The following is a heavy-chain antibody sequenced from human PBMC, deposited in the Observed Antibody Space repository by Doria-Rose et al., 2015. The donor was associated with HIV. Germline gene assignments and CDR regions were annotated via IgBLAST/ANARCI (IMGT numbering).Heavy chain of an antibody. V-gene: IGHV2-26*01. J-gene: IGHJ4*02. CDR2: IFSDDER. Sequence: QVTLKESGPVLVKPTETLTLTCTVSGVSLSSPGMGVSWIRQPPGEALEWLANIFSDDERSYKTSLRSRLTISRGTSKSRVVLTVTDMDPVDTATYYCARIKSSRWYHKYYFDFWGQGTLVIVSA. CDR1: GVSLSSPGMG. D-gene: IGHD6-13*01. CDR3: ARIKSSRWYHKYYFDF.